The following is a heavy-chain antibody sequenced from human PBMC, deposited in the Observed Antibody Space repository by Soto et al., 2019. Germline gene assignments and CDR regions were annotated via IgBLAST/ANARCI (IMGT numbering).Heavy chain of an antibody. CDR2: IIPIFGTA. D-gene: IGHD2-21*02. V-gene: IGHV1-69*12. CDR1: GGTFSSYA. CDR3: ASPGPPCGGDCYSY. Sequence: QVQLVQSGAEVKKPGSSVKVSCKASGGTFSSYAISWVRQAPGQGLEWMGGIIPIFGTANYAQKFQGRVTXXAXEXXSTAYMELSSLRSEDTAVYYCASPGPPCGGDCYSYWGQGTLVTVSS. J-gene: IGHJ4*02.